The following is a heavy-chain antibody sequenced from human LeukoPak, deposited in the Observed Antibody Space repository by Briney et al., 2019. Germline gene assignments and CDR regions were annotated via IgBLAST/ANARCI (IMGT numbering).Heavy chain of an antibody. J-gene: IGHJ6*02. CDR2: IYYSGST. CDR3: ARSFMGAYYDWDVDYGMDV. CDR1: GGSISSYY. V-gene: IGHV4-59*01. Sequence: SETLSLTCTVSGGSISSYYWSWIRQPPGKGLEWIGYIYYSGSTNYNPSLKSRVTISVDTSKNQFSLKLSSVIAADTAVYYCARSFMGAYYDWDVDYGMDVWGQGTTVTVSS. D-gene: IGHD3-3*01.